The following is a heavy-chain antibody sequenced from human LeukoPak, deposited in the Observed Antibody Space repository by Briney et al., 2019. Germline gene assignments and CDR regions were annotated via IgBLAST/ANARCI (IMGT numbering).Heavy chain of an antibody. V-gene: IGHV1-2*02. Sequence: ASVKVSCKASGYTFTGYYIHWVRQAPGQGLEWMGWINPNSGGTNYAQKVQGRVTMTRDTSISTAYMELSSLRSDDTAVYYCASIGYGFHYMDVWGKGTTVTVSS. CDR1: GYTFTGYY. J-gene: IGHJ6*03. CDR3: ASIGYGFHYMDV. D-gene: IGHD3-10*01. CDR2: INPNSGGT.